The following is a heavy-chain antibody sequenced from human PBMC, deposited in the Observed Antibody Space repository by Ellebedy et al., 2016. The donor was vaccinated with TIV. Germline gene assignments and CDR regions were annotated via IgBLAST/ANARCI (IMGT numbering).Heavy chain of an antibody. CDR1: GFPFSSYE. Sequence: GESLKIPCAASGFPFSSYELKWVRQAPGKGLEWVSYISSSGSTIYYADSVKGRFTISRDNAKNSLYLQMNSLRAEDTAVYYCARIDYWGQGTLVTVSS. CDR2: ISSSGSTI. J-gene: IGHJ4*02. V-gene: IGHV3-48*03. CDR3: ARIDY.